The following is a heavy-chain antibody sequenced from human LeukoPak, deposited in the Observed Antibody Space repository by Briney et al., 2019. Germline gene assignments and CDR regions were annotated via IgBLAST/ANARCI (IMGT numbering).Heavy chain of an antibody. CDR1: GGSISSSSYY. V-gene: IGHV4-39*01. Sequence: SETLSLTCTVSGGSISSSSYYWGWIRQPPGKGLEWIGSIDYSGSTYYNPSLKSRVTISVDTSKNQFSLKLSSVTAADTAVYYCARRPGGAAHRYFDYWGQGTLVTVSS. D-gene: IGHD4-23*01. CDR3: ARRPGGAAHRYFDY. CDR2: IDYSGST. J-gene: IGHJ4*02.